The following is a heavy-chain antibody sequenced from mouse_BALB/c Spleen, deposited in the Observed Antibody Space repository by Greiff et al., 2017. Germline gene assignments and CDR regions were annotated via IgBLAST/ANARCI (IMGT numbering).Heavy chain of an antibody. CDR1: GFNIKDTY. CDR3: ARGGYYGNYVFCDY. Sequence: SGAELVKPGASVKLSCTASGFNIKDTYMHWVKQRPEQGLEWIGRIDPANGNTKYDPKFQGKATITADTSSNTAYLQLSSLTSEDTAVYYCARGGYYGNYVFCDYWGQGTTLTVSS. V-gene: IGHV14-3*02. D-gene: IGHD2-1*01. CDR2: IDPANGNT. J-gene: IGHJ2*01.